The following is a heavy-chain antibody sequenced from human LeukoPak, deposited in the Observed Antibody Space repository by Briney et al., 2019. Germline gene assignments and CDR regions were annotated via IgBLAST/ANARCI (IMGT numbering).Heavy chain of an antibody. Sequence: ASVKVSCKASGYTFTSYAMHWVRQAPGQKLEWMGWINAGNGNTKYSQKFQGRVTITRDTSASTAYMEPSSLRSEDTAVYYCARDVGGSYFDYWGQGTLVTVSS. CDR3: ARDVGGSYFDY. J-gene: IGHJ4*02. CDR2: INAGNGNT. V-gene: IGHV1-3*01. CDR1: GYTFTSYA. D-gene: IGHD3-16*01.